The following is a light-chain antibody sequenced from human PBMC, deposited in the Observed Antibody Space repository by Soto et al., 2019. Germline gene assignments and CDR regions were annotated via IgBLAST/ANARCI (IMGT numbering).Light chain of an antibody. CDR2: DAS. CDR1: QSISSR. CDR3: QQYNNYLRT. Sequence: DIQMTQSPSTLSASVGDRVTITCRASQSISSRLAWYQQKPGKAPKALIYDASGLESGVPSRFSGSGSGTEFTLTISSLQPDDFATYYCQQYNNYLRTFGQGTKVEV. J-gene: IGKJ1*01. V-gene: IGKV1-5*01.